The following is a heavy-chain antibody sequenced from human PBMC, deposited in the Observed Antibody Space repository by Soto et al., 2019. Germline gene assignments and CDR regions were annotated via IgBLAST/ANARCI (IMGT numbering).Heavy chain of an antibody. J-gene: IGHJ6*03. D-gene: IGHD1-26*01. Sequence: TLSLTWTVSGGSISSGGYYWSWIRQHPGKGLEWIGYIYYSGSTYYNPSLKSRVTISVDTSKNQFSLKLSSVTAADTAVYYCARWVVGAPPGGYYYYYMDVWGKGTTVTSP. CDR1: GGSISSGGYY. CDR2: IYYSGST. V-gene: IGHV4-31*02. CDR3: ARWVVGAPPGGYYYYYMDV.